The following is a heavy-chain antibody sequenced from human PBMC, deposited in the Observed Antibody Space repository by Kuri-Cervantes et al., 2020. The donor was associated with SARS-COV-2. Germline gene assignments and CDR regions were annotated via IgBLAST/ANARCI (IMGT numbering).Heavy chain of an antibody. Sequence: ASVKVSCKASGYTFSSYGISWVRQAPGQGLEWMGWISTYNGNTNYAQKLQGRVTMTTDTSTSTVYMDLRSLRSDDTAVYYCAREIERGTVVIAYMGYFDYWGQGTLVTVSS. D-gene: IGHD4-23*01. CDR2: ISTYNGNT. CDR3: AREIERGTVVIAYMGYFDY. CDR1: GYTFSSYG. V-gene: IGHV1-18*01. J-gene: IGHJ4*02.